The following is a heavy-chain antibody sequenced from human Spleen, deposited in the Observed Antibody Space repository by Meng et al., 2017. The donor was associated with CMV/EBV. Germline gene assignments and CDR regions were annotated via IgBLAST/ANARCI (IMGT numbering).Heavy chain of an antibody. CDR3: ARDQRSYYDFWSGYYTGPHDAFDI. V-gene: IGHV3-30-3*01. J-gene: IGHJ3*02. Sequence: MHWVRQGPGKGLEWVAVISYDGSNKSYADSVKGRFTISRDNSKNTLYLQMNSLRAEDTAVYYCARDQRSYYDFWSGYYTGPHDAFDIWGQGTMVTVSS. D-gene: IGHD3-3*01. CDR2: ISYDGSNK.